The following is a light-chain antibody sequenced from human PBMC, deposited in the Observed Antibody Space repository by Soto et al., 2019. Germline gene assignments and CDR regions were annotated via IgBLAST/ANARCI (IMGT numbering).Light chain of an antibody. CDR1: SSNIGSNT. CDR2: SNN. Sequence: QSVLTQPPSASGTPGQRVTISWSGSSSNIGSNTVNWYQHLPGTAPKLLIYSNNQRPSGVPDRFSGSKSGTSASLAISGLQSEDEADYYCAAWDDSLNGVVFGGGTKLTVL. V-gene: IGLV1-44*01. J-gene: IGLJ2*01. CDR3: AAWDDSLNGVV.